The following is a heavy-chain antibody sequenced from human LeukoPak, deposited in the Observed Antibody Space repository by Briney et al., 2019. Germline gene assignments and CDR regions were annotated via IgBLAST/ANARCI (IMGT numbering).Heavy chain of an antibody. J-gene: IGHJ4*02. V-gene: IGHV3-23*01. CDR1: GFTFNSYA. D-gene: IGHD4-17*01. Sequence: GGSLRLSCVASGFTFNSYAISWVRQAPGTGLEWVSVTSTSGDSTYYADSVQGRFTVSRDNFKNTLYLQMNSLRAEDTAVYYCTTDVWTTVDYWGQGTLVTVSS. CDR3: TTDVWTTVDY. CDR2: TSTSGDST.